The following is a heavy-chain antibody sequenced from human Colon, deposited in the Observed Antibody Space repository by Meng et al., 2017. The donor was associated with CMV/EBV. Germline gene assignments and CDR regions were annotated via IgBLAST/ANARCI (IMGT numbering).Heavy chain of an antibody. CDR3: AREGWAAMSGRAAYYYYGMDV. J-gene: IGHJ6*02. D-gene: IGHD2-2*01. CDR2: ISYDGSNK. CDR1: GFTFSSYA. V-gene: IGHV3-30-3*01. Sequence: GESLKISCAASGFTFSSYAMHWVRQAPGKGLEWVAVISYDGSNKYYADSVKGRFTISRDNSKNTLYLQMNSLRAEDTAVYYCAREGWAAMSGRAAYYYYGMDVWGQGTTVTVSS.